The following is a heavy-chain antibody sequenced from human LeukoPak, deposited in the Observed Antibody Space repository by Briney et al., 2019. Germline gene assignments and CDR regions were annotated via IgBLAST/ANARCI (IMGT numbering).Heavy chain of an antibody. CDR2: IYYNGST. Sequence: SETLSLTCTVSGGSITSYYWSWIRQPPGKGLEWIGYIYYNGSTNYNPSLQSRVTISVDTSKNQFSLKLRSVTAADTAVYYCARQDIVVVPVAYFFDSWGQGTLVPVSS. J-gene: IGHJ4*02. V-gene: IGHV4-59*08. D-gene: IGHD2-15*01. CDR1: GGSITSYY. CDR3: ARQDIVVVPVAYFFDS.